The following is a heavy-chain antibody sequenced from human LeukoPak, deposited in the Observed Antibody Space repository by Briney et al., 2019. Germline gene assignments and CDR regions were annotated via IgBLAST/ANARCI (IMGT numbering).Heavy chain of an antibody. CDR1: GFTFSSYA. V-gene: IGHV3-23*01. J-gene: IGHJ4*02. Sequence: GGSLRLSYAASGFTFSSYAMSWVRQAPGKGLEWVSAISGSGGSTYYADSVKGRLTISRDNSKNTLYLQMNSLRAEDTAVYYCARSWSGYNTYYFDYWGQGTLVTVSS. D-gene: IGHD3-3*01. CDR3: ARSWSGYNTYYFDY. CDR2: ISGSGGST.